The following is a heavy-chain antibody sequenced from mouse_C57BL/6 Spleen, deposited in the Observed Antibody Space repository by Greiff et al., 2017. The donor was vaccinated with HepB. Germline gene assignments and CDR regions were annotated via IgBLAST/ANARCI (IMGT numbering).Heavy chain of an antibody. D-gene: IGHD2-3*01. CDR2: IYPGDGDT. V-gene: IGHV1-80*01. J-gene: IGHJ3*01. Sequence: QVQLQQSGAELVKPGASVKISCKASGYAFSSYWMNWVKQRPGKGLEWIGQIYPGDGDTNYNGKFKGKATLTADKSSSTAYMQLSSLTSEDAAVYFCARREDGFSPAWFAYWGQGTLVTVSA. CDR1: GYAFSSYW. CDR3: ARREDGFSPAWFAY.